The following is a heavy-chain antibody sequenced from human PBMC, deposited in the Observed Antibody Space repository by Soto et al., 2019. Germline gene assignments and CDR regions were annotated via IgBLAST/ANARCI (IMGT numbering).Heavy chain of an antibody. CDR1: GYTFTSYY. Sequence: SVKVSCKASGYTFTSYYMHWVRQAPGQGLEWMGIINPILGIANYAQKFQGRVTITADKSTSTAYMELSSLRSEDTAVYYCARGSDYDILTGYYGPYGMDVWGQGTTVTVSS. CDR3: ARGSDYDILTGYYGPYGMDV. D-gene: IGHD3-9*01. CDR2: INPILGIA. J-gene: IGHJ6*02. V-gene: IGHV1-69*04.